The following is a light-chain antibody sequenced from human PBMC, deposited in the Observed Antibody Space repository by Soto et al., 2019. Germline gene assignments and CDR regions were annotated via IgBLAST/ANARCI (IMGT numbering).Light chain of an antibody. CDR2: AAS. J-gene: IGKJ1*01. CDR3: QQSYSTHTWT. CDR1: QSISSY. V-gene: IGKV1-39*01. Sequence: DIQMTQSPSSLSASVGDRVTITCRASQSISSYLNWYQQKPGKAPKLLIYAASSLQSGVPSRFSGSGSGTDFTLTNSSLQPEDFATYYCQQSYSTHTWTFGHGTKVDIK.